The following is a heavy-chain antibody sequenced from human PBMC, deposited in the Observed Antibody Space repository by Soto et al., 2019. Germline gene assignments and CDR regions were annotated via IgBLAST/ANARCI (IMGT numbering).Heavy chain of an antibody. CDR2: ISSSSSTI. J-gene: IGHJ6*02. V-gene: IGHV3-48*01. Sequence: PGGSLRLSCTVSGFTFNYFWMHWVRQAPGKGLVWVSYISSSSSTIYYADSVKGRFTISRDNAKNSLYLQMNSLRAEDTAVYYCAPWGLMAYYYYDMDVWGQGTTVTVSS. CDR3: APWGLMAYYYYDMDV. D-gene: IGHD2-8*01. CDR1: GFTFNYFW.